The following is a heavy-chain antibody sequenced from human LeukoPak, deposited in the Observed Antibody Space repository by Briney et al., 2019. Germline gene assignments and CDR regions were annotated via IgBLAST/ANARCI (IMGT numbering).Heavy chain of an antibody. V-gene: IGHV3-74*01. CDR1: VFTLSLYW. J-gene: IGHJ4*02. Sequence: GGSLRLSCAASVFTLSLYWMDWVRQAPGKGLVWVSRIKSDGSSTSYADSVKGRFTSSRDNAKNTLYLQMNSLRAEDTAVYYCARGTSVVGLDWGQGTLVTVSS. CDR2: IKSDGSST. D-gene: IGHD4-23*01. CDR3: ARGTSVVGLD.